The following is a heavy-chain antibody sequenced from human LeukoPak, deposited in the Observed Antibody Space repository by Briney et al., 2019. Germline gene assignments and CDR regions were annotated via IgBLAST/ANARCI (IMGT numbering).Heavy chain of an antibody. J-gene: IGHJ4*02. CDR3: AKDRGSSGWYGLGPDY. Sequence: GGSLRLSCAASGFTFSSYGMHWVRQAPSKGLEWVAVMSYDGSNKYYADSVKGRFTISRDNSKNTLYLQMNSLRAEDTAVYYCAKDRGSSGWYGLGPDYWGQGTLVTVSS. CDR1: GFTFSSYG. V-gene: IGHV3-30*18. D-gene: IGHD6-19*01. CDR2: MSYDGSNK.